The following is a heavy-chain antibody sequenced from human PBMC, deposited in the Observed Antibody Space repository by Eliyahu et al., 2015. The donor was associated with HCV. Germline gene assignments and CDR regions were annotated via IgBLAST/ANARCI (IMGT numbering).Heavy chain of an antibody. D-gene: IGHD6-19*01. CDR3: ASGGGGIAVTGTGGWFDP. CDR1: GGSITTYS. CDR2: IHYSGST. Sequence: QVQLQESGPGLVKPSETLSLTCTXXGGSITTYSWSWIRQPPGKGLEWIGYIHYSGSTNYNPSLKSRVTISIDTSKNQFSLNLTSVTAADTAMYYCASGGGGIAVTGTGGWFDPWGQGTLVTVSS. V-gene: IGHV4-59*01. J-gene: IGHJ5*02.